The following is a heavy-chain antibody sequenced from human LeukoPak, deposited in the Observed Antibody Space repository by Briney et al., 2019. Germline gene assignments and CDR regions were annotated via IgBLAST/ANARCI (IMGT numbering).Heavy chain of an antibody. CDR1: RFTFSPYS. CDR2: ISSSGSTI. D-gene: IGHD3-10*01. Sequence: PGGSLRLSCAASRFTFSPYSMNWVRQAPGKGLEWVSYISSSGSTIYYADSVKGRFTISRDNAKNSLYLQMNSLRAEDTAVYYCARGPDASGTYGRRGWVHYMDVWGKGTTVTISS. J-gene: IGHJ6*03. CDR3: ARGPDASGTYGRRGWVHYMDV. V-gene: IGHV3-48*04.